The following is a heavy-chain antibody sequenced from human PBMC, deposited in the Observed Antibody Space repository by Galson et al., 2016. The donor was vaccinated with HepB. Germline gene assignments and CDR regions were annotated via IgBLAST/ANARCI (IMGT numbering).Heavy chain of an antibody. CDR2: ISSTRTIT. CDR1: AFSFSSYS. D-gene: IGHD3-10*01. Sequence: SLRLSCAASAFSFSSYSMNWVRQAPGKGLEWISYISSTRTITYYADSVKGRFTISRDNAKNSLYLQMDSLRDDDTAVYYCARERPHMVHGGLDYWGPGILVTVSS. V-gene: IGHV3-48*02. J-gene: IGHJ4*02. CDR3: ARERPHMVHGGLDY.